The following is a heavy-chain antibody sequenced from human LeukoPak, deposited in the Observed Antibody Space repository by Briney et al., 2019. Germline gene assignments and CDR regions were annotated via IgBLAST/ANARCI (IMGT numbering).Heavy chain of an antibody. Sequence: PSETLPLTCTVPGGSTIPYYWSWIRQSAGKGLEWIGRIYRSGSTNHNPSLESRVSMSVDTSKNQFSLKLSSVTAADTAVYYCARSYDSSGYSVGFDQWGQGTRVTVSS. V-gene: IGHV4-4*07. CDR3: ARSYDSSGYSVGFDQ. CDR1: GGSTIPYY. D-gene: IGHD3-22*01. CDR2: IYRSGST. J-gene: IGHJ4*02.